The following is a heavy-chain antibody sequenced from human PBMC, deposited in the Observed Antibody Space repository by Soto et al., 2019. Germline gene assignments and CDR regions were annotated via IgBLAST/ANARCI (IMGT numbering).Heavy chain of an antibody. CDR1: GGSVSSGGYY. Sequence: QVQLQESGPGLVKPSQTLSLTCTVSGGSVSSGGYYWSWIRQHPGKGLEWIGYISYSGSTYYNPSLNGLPTISVDTSKTQFSLKLSSVTAADTAVYYCARALPSYYYYGMDVWGQGTTVTVSS. CDR3: ARALPSYYYYGMDV. CDR2: ISYSGST. V-gene: IGHV4-31*01. J-gene: IGHJ6*02.